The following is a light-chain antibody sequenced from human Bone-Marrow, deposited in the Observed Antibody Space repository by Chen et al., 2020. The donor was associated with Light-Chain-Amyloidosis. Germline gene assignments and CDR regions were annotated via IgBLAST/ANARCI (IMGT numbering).Light chain of an antibody. CDR1: QTISSNY. J-gene: IGKJ4*01. CDR3: QQYGTSPLT. V-gene: IGKV3-20*01. Sequence: ILLTQSPGTLYLSPGEGANLACRAIQTISSNYLTWYQQKFGQAPRLLIYGSSSRATGIPDRFTGSGSGTDFTLPINRLEPEDFAMYYCQQYGTSPLTFGGGTKVEIK. CDR2: GSS.